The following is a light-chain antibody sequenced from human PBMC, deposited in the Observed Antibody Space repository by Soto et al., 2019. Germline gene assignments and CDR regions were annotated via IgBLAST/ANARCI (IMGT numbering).Light chain of an antibody. CDR3: AAWDDSLNGYV. CDR2: SNN. J-gene: IGLJ1*01. V-gene: IGLV1-44*01. Sequence: QSLLTQPXSASGTPGQRVTISCSGSSSNIGSNTVNWYQQLPGTAPKLLIYSNNQRPSGVPDRFSGSKSGTSASLAISGLQSEDEADYYCAAWDDSLNGYVFGTGTKVTVL. CDR1: SSNIGSNT.